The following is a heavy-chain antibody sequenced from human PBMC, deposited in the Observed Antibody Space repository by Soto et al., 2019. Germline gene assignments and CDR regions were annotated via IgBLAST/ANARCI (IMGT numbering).Heavy chain of an antibody. Sequence: QVQLVESGGGVVQPGRSLRLSCAASGFTFSSYGMHWVRQAPGKGLEWVAVISYDGSHKYYADSVKGRFTISRDNSKNTLYLQMNSLRDEDTAVYYCAKDLGHGGRGAFDIWGQGTMVTVSS. CDR2: ISYDGSHK. J-gene: IGHJ3*02. V-gene: IGHV3-30*18. CDR3: AKDLGHGGRGAFDI. D-gene: IGHD7-27*01. CDR1: GFTFSSYG.